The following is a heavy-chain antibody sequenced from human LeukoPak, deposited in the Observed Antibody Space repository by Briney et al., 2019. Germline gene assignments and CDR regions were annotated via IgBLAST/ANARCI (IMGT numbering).Heavy chain of an antibody. D-gene: IGHD6-13*01. Sequence: QTGGSLRLSCAASGFTFSSYGMHWVRQAPGKGLEWVAVIWYDGSNKYYAASMKGRFTISRDNSKTTLYLQMNSLRAEDTAVYYCAKDGGIAADYWGQGTLVTVSS. CDR1: GFTFSSYG. J-gene: IGHJ4*02. V-gene: IGHV3-33*06. CDR2: IWYDGSNK. CDR3: AKDGGIAADY.